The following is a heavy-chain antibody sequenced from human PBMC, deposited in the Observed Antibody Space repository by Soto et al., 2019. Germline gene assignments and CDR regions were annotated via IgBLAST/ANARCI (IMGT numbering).Heavy chain of an antibody. V-gene: IGHV3-23*01. J-gene: IGHJ4*02. CDR2: ISGSGGST. Sequence: GGSLRLSCAASGFTFSSYAMSWVRQAPGKGLEWVSAISGSGGSTYYADSVKGRFTISRDNSKNTLYLQMTSLRAEDTAVYYCAKVPWITMVRGVIDYWGQGTLVTVSS. CDR1: GFTFSSYA. CDR3: AKVPWITMVRGVIDY. D-gene: IGHD3-10*01.